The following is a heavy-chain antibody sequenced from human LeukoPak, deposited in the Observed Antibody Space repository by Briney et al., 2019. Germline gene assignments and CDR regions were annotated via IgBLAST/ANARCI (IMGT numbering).Heavy chain of an antibody. V-gene: IGHV3-74*01. J-gene: IGHJ3*02. CDR1: GFTFSSYW. D-gene: IGHD3-9*01. CDR2: INFDGSTT. CDR3: VRDRYDVLTGYNDAFDI. Sequence: GGSLRLSCAASGFTFSSYWMHWVRQAPGKGLVWVSRINFDGSTTNYADSVKGRFTISRDNAKNSLYLQMNSLRAEDTAVYYCVRDRYDVLTGYNDAFDIWGHGTLVAVSS.